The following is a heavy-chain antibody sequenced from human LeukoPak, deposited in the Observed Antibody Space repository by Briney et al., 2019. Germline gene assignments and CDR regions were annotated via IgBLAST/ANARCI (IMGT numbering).Heavy chain of an antibody. D-gene: IGHD3-22*01. CDR3: ARGDIDYYDSSGYSGIDY. V-gene: IGHV1-8*01. Sequence: ASVKVSCKASGYTFTSYDINWVRQATGQGLEWMGWMNPNSGNTGYAQKFQGRVTMTRNTSISTAYMELSSLRSEDTAVYSCARGDIDYYDSSGYSGIDYWGQGTLVTVSS. CDR1: GYTFTSYD. CDR2: MNPNSGNT. J-gene: IGHJ4*02.